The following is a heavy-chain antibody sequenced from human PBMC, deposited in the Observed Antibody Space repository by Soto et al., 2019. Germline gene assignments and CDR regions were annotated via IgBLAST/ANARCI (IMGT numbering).Heavy chain of an antibody. CDR3: AKDALGSGWLSDY. V-gene: IGHV3-23*01. Sequence: EVQLLESGGGLVHPGGSLRLSSTVSGFTFSIYAMSWVRQAPGKGLEWVSTIGGGGGGTSYADFVRGRFTISRDNSRNPLYLQVNSLRPEDTAVYYCAKDALGSGWLSDYWGQGTLVTVAS. J-gene: IGHJ4*02. CDR2: IGGGGGGT. CDR1: GFTFSIYA. D-gene: IGHD3-22*01.